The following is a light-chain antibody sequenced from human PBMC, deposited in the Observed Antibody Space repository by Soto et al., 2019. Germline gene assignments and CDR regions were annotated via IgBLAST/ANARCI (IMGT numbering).Light chain of an antibody. CDR1: KLGGKY. CDR3: QAWDNIVV. Sequence: SYELTQPPSVSVSPGQTATMTCSGDKLGGKYVCWYQQKPGQSPVLVIYDDTKRPSGIPERFSGSNSGNTATLTISGTQAMDEADYYCQAWDNIVVFGGGTKLTVL. V-gene: IGLV3-1*01. J-gene: IGLJ2*01. CDR2: DDT.